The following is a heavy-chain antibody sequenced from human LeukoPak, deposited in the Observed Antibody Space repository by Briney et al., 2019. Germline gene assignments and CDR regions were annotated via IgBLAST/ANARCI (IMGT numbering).Heavy chain of an antibody. CDR1: GFTFSSYA. V-gene: IGHV3-23*01. CDR3: AKGRYGSGKGDYFDY. D-gene: IGHD3-10*01. J-gene: IGHJ4*02. CDR2: ISGSGGST. Sequence: GGSLRLSCAASGFTFSSYAMSWVRQAPGKGLEWVSAISGSGGSTYYADSVKGRFTISRDKSENTLYLQMNSLRAEDTAVYYCAKGRYGSGKGDYFDYWGQGTLVTVSS.